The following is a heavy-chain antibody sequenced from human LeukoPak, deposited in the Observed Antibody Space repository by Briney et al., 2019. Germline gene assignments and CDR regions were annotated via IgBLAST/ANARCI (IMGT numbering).Heavy chain of an antibody. Sequence: GGSLRLSCTASGYTFRSYGFHWVRQAPGKGLEWVAFIRHDGDITYYVDSVKGRFTISRDDSKNTLYLQMNSLGPEDTAVDYCAKPASASDNDYWGPGILVIVSS. CDR2: IRHDGDIT. CDR3: AKPASASDNDY. CDR1: GYTFRSYG. D-gene: IGHD2-21*02. V-gene: IGHV3-30*02. J-gene: IGHJ4*02.